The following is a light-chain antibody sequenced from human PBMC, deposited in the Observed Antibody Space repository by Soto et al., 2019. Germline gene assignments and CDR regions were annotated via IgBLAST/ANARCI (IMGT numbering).Light chain of an antibody. Sequence: EIVLTQSPGTLSLSPGERATLSCRASQSVSSSYLAWYRQKPGQAPRLLIYGASRRATGIPDRFSGSGSGTDFTLAINRLEPADFAVYYCQHYERSPGDTFGQGTKLEIK. J-gene: IGKJ2*01. V-gene: IGKV3-20*01. CDR2: GAS. CDR1: QSVSSSY. CDR3: QHYERSPGDT.